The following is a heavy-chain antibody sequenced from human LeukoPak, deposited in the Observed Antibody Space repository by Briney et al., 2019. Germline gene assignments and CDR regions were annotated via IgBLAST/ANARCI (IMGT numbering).Heavy chain of an antibody. D-gene: IGHD3-22*01. Sequence: GGPLRLSCAASGFTLSSYWMHWVRQAPGKGLVWVSRINSDGSSTSYADSVKGRFTISRDNAKNTLYLQMNSLRAEDTAVYYCARVPSMIVETTYYYYYYGMDVWGQGTTVTVSS. CDR1: GFTLSSYW. V-gene: IGHV3-74*01. CDR2: INSDGSST. CDR3: ARVPSMIVETTYYYYYYGMDV. J-gene: IGHJ6*02.